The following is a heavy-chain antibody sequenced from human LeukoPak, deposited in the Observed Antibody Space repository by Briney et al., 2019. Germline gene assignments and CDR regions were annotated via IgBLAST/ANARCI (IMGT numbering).Heavy chain of an antibody. CDR3: ARVVPTHSRYYDFWSGYYTYYFDY. CDR1: GGSISSGGYY. D-gene: IGHD3-3*01. CDR2: IYCSGST. V-gene: IGHV4-31*03. Sequence: SETLSLTCTVSGGSISSGGYYWSWIRQHPGKGLEWIGYIYCSGSTYYNPSLKSRVTISVDTSKNQFSLKLSSVTAADTAVYYCARVVPTHSRYYDFWSGYYTYYFDYWGQGTLVTVSS. J-gene: IGHJ4*02.